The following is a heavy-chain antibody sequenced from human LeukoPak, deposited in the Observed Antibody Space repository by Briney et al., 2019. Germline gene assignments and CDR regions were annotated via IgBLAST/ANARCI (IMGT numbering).Heavy chain of an antibody. Sequence: PGGSLRLSCAASGFTFSGYWMHWVRQGPGKGLVWVSRINTDGASTTYADSVKSRFTISRDNAKNTLYLQMSSLRAEDTALYYCARIYCRSTSCYIDYWGQGTLVTVSS. CDR3: ARIYCRSTSCYIDY. V-gene: IGHV3-74*01. D-gene: IGHD2-2*02. J-gene: IGHJ4*02. CDR2: INTDGAST. CDR1: GFTFSGYW.